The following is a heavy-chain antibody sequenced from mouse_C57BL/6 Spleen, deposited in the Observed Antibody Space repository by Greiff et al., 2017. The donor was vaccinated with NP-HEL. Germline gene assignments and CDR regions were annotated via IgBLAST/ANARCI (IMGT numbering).Heavy chain of an antibody. V-gene: IGHV1-53*01. CDR2: LNPSTGGT. Sequence: VQLQQPGTELVKPGASVKLSCKASGYTFTSYWMHWVKQRPGQGLEWIGNLNPSTGGTNYNEKFKSKATLTVDKSSSAAYMQLSSLTSEDSAVYYCAREDWDWYFDVWGTGTTVTVSS. CDR1: GYTFTSYW. D-gene: IGHD4-1*01. J-gene: IGHJ1*03. CDR3: AREDWDWYFDV.